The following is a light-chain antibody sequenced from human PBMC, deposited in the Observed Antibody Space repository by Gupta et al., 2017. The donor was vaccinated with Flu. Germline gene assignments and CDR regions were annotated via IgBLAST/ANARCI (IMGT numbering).Light chain of an antibody. CDR2: ENN. CDR3: GTWDASLDNGRV. Sequence: QSVLTQPPSVSAAPGQEVTIPCSGSNSNIGRNYASWYQQLPGTAPKLLIYENNKRPSGIPDRFSGSKSGTSATLSITGLQTGDEADYYCGTWDASLDNGRVFGSGTKVTVL. V-gene: IGLV1-51*02. CDR1: NSNIGRNY. J-gene: IGLJ1*01.